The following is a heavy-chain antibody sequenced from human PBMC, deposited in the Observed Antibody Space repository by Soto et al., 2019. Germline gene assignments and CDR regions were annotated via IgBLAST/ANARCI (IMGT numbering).Heavy chain of an antibody. CDR3: ARSRGYYDSSGYYYFDY. D-gene: IGHD3-22*01. J-gene: IGHJ4*02. CDR1: GGTFSSYA. CDR2: IIPIFGTA. V-gene: IGHV1-69*01. Sequence: QVQLVQSGAEVKKPGSSVKVSCKASGGTFSSYAISWVRQAPGQGLEWMGGIIPIFGTANYAQKFQGRVTITADESTSTAYMELSSLRSEDTAVYYCARSRGYYDSSGYYYFDYWGQGTLVTVSS.